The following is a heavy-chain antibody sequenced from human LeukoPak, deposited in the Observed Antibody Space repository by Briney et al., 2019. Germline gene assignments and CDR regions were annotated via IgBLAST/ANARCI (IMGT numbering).Heavy chain of an antibody. V-gene: IGHV4-31*03. D-gene: IGHD4-17*01. CDR1: GGSISSGGYY. Sequence: KTSETLSLTCTVSGGSISSGGYYWSWIRQHPRKGLEWIGYIYYSGSTYYNPSLKSRVTISVDTSKNQFSLKLSSVTAADTAVYYCARVPTPRHDYGDYVPYFDYWGQGTLVTVSS. CDR2: IYYSGST. J-gene: IGHJ4*02. CDR3: ARVPTPRHDYGDYVPYFDY.